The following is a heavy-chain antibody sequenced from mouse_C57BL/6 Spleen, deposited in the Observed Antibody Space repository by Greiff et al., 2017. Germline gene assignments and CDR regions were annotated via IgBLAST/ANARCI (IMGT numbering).Heavy chain of an antibody. CDR1: GFTFSDYG. V-gene: IGHV5-17*01. CDR2: ISSGSSTI. CDR3: ARTPPGYYGSRNWYFDV. Sequence: EVQLVESGGGLVKPGGSLKLSCAASGFTFSDYGMHWVRQAPEKGLEWVAYISSGSSTIYYAVTVKGRFTISRDNAKNTLFLQMTSLRSEDTAMYYCARTPPGYYGSRNWYFDVWGTGTTVTVSS. J-gene: IGHJ1*03. D-gene: IGHD1-1*01.